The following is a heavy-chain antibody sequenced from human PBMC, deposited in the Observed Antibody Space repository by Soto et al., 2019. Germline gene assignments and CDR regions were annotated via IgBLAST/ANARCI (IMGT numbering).Heavy chain of an antibody. CDR2: ISAYNGNT. V-gene: IGHV1-18*01. CDR1: GYTFTTYG. CDR3: GEVTFSGSYLLDEDSVNYPAPQVMDV. Sequence: ASVKVSCKASGYTFTTYGISWVRQAPGQGLEWMGWISAYNGNTNYAQKLQGRVTMTTDTSTSTAYMELRSLRSDDTAVYYCGEVTFSGSYLLDEDSVNYPAPQVMDVRGKGTAVPV. J-gene: IGHJ6*04. D-gene: IGHD3-22*01.